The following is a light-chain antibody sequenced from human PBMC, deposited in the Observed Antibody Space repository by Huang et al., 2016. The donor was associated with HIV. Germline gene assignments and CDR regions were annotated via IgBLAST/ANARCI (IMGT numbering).Light chain of an antibody. Sequence: DIQVTQSPSTLSAFVGDRVNITCRTSQRISTWLAWYQQRPGKAPNLLISKASNLETWVRSRFSGNGSGTEFTLTINGLQPDDLATYYCQHQWTFGQGTKVEIK. V-gene: IGKV1-5*03. CDR3: QHQWT. CDR2: KAS. CDR1: QRISTW. J-gene: IGKJ1*01.